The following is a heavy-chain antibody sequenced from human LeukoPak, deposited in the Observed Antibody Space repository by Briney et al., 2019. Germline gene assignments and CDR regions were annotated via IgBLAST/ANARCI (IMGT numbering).Heavy chain of an antibody. V-gene: IGHV3-23*01. CDR1: GFTFSSYA. CDR3: AELGITMIGGV. J-gene: IGHJ6*04. CDR2: ISGSGGST. D-gene: IGHD3-10*02. Sequence: GGSLRLSCAASGFTFSSYAMSWVRQAPGKGLEWVSAISGSGGSTYYADSVKGRFTISRDNAKNSLYLQMNSLRAEGTAVYYCAELGITMIGGVWGKGTTVTISS.